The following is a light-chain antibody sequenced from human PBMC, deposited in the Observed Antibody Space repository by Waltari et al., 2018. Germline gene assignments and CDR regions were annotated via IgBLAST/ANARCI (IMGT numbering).Light chain of an antibody. CDR2: EVT. CDR3: CSYAGSGTVI. Sequence: QSALTQPASVSGSPGQSITISCTGTSSDVGSYDLVSWYQQHPGKAPKLMVYEVTRRPPGVSNRFPGSKSANTASLTISGLQAEDEADYYCCSYAGSGTVIFGGGTKLTVL. CDR1: SSDVGSYDL. J-gene: IGLJ2*01. V-gene: IGLV2-23*02.